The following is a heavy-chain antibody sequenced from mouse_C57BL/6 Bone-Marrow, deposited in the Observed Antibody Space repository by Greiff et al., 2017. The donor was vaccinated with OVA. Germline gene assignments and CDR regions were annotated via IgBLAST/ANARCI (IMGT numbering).Heavy chain of an antibody. CDR3: ARQYGSSPMDY. CDR2: ISSGGSYT. J-gene: IGHJ4*01. D-gene: IGHD1-1*01. V-gene: IGHV5-6*02. CDR1: GFTFSSYG. Sequence: DVKLVESGGDLVKPGGSLKLSCAASGFTFSSYGMSWVRQTPDKRLEWVATISSGGSYTYYPDSVKGRFTISRDNAKNTLYLQMSSLKSEDTAMYYCARQYGSSPMDYWGQGTSVTVSS.